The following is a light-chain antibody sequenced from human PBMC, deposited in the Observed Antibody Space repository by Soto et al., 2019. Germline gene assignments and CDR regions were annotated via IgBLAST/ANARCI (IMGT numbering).Light chain of an antibody. CDR3: CSYAGSSTWV. Sequence: QSVLTQPASVPGSPGQSITISCTGTSSDVGSYNLVSWYQQHPGKAPKLMIYEVSKRPPGVSNRFSGSKSGNTASLTISGPQAEDEADYYCCSYAGSSTWVFGGGTKLTVL. CDR2: EVS. V-gene: IGLV2-23*02. CDR1: SSDVGSYNL. J-gene: IGLJ3*02.